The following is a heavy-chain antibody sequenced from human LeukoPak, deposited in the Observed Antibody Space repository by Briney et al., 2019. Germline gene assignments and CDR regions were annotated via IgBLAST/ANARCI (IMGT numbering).Heavy chain of an antibody. CDR1: GYSFTSNW. V-gene: IGHV5-51*01. Sequence: GESLKISCKGSGYSFTSNWIGWVRRVPGKGLEWMGIIYPGDSDTRYCPSFQGQVTISADKSIRTAYLQWSSLKASDTAMYYCARHRTRLFDCWGQGTLVTVSS. CDR3: ARHRTRLFDC. J-gene: IGHJ4*02. CDR2: IYPGDSDT. D-gene: IGHD3-3*01.